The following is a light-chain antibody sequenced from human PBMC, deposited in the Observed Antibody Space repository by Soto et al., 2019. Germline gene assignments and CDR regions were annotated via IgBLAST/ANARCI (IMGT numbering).Light chain of an antibody. CDR2: DVS. CDR3: SSYTSTSTLYV. CDR1: SSDVGGYNY. J-gene: IGLJ1*01. V-gene: IGLV2-14*03. Sequence: QSALTQPASVSGSPGQSITISCTGTSSDVGGYNYVSWYQQHPGKAPKLMIYDVSNRPSGVSNRFSGSKSGYTASLTISGLQAEDEADYYCSSYTSTSTLYVFGGGTKVTVL.